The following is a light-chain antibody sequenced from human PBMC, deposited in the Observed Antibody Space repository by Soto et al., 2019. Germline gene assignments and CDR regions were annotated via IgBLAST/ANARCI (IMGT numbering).Light chain of an antibody. V-gene: IGLV2-14*03. CDR1: SSDVGGYNY. CDR2: EVS. Sequence: QSALTQPASVSGSPGQSITISCTGTSSDVGGYNYVSWYQQHPGKGPKLMIYEVSNRPSGVSNRFSGSKSGNTATLTISGLQAEDEADDYCSSYTSTTTRVFGTGTKVTVL. J-gene: IGLJ1*01. CDR3: SSYTSTTTRV.